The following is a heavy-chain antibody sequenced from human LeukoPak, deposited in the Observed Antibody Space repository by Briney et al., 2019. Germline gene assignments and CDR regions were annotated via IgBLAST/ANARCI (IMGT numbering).Heavy chain of an antibody. J-gene: IGHJ4*02. CDR1: GFTFSSYA. D-gene: IGHD3-3*01. CDR2: ISGSGGRT. CDR3: AKDRAAFGVVTDY. V-gene: IGHV3-23*01. Sequence: GGSLRLSCAASGFTFSSYAMRRVRQAPGKGLEWVSAISGSGGRTYYADSVKGRFTISRDNSKNTLYLQMNSLRAEDTAVYYCAKDRAAFGVVTDYWGQGTLVTVSS.